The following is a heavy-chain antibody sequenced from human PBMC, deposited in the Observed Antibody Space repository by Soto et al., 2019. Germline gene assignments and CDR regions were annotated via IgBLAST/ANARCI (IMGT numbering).Heavy chain of an antibody. Sequence: SVKVSCKASGGTFSSYAISWVRQAPGQGLEWMGGIIPIFGTANYAQKFQGRVTITADESTSTAYMELSSLRSEDTAVYYCARTRGLNYGDYYRYFDLWGRGTLVTV. D-gene: IGHD4-17*01. CDR3: ARTRGLNYGDYYRYFDL. CDR2: IIPIFGTA. CDR1: GGTFSSYA. V-gene: IGHV1-69*13. J-gene: IGHJ2*01.